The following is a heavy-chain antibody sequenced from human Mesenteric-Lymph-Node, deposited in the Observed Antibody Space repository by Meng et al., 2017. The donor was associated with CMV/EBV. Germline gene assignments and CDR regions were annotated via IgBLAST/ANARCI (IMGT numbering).Heavy chain of an antibody. CDR2: INGNSGDT. Sequence: ASVKVSCKASGFTFSEYEYIYWVRQAPGQGLEWMGWINGNSGDTDYAQKFRGRVSMTRDKSISTVYMELSGLRSDDAAVYYCARVVMAEQQLDDWGQGTLVTVSS. CDR1: GFTFSEYEY. D-gene: IGHD6-13*01. CDR3: ARVVMAEQQLDD. V-gene: IGHV1-2*02. J-gene: IGHJ4*02.